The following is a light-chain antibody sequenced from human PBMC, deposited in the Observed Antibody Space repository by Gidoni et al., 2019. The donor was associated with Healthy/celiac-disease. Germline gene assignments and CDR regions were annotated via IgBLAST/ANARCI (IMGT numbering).Light chain of an antibody. CDR2: DAS. CDR1: QRVSSY. Sequence: EFVLTQSPATLSLSPGERATLSCRASQRVSSYLAWYQQKPGQAPRLLIYDASNRATGSPARFSGRGSGTDFTLTISSLEPEDCAVYYCQQRSNWPPRTFGQXTKVEIK. CDR3: QQRSNWPPRT. V-gene: IGKV3-11*01. J-gene: IGKJ1*01.